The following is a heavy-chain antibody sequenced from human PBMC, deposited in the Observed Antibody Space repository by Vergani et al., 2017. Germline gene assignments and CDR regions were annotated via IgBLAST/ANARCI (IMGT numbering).Heavy chain of an antibody. Sequence: QVQLVQSGAEVKKPGASVKVSCKASGYTFTSYDINWVRQATGQGLEWKGWMKPNSGNTGYAQKFQGRVTMTRNTSISTAYMELSSLRSEDTAVYYCATSPARGYDWYFDLWGRGTLVTVSS. J-gene: IGHJ2*01. D-gene: IGHD6-13*01. CDR1: GYTFTSYD. CDR3: ATSPARGYDWYFDL. V-gene: IGHV1-8*01. CDR2: MKPNSGNT.